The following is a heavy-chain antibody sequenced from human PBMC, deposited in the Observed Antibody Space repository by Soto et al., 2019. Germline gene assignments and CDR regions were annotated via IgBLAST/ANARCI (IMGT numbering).Heavy chain of an antibody. J-gene: IGHJ1*01. CDR2: IYYSGST. D-gene: IGHD2-8*02. Sequence: LSLTSAVSCGSIGSCYCYWRWIRQPPGKGLEWIGYIYYSGSTYYNPSLKSRVTISVDTSKNQFSLKLSSVTAADTAVYYCASDRRGGLSDSAFRGQRTLVTVSS. CDR1: CGSIGSCYCY. CDR3: ASDRRGGLSDSAF. V-gene: IGHV4-30-4*01.